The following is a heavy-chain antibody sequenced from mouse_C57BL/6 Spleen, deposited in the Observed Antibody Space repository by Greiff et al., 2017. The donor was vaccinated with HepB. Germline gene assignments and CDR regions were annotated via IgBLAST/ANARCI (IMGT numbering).Heavy chain of an antibody. D-gene: IGHD2-5*01. V-gene: IGHV1-26*01. Sequence: EVQLQQSGPELVKPGASVKISCKASGYTFTDYYMNWVKQSHGKSLEWIGDINPNNGGTSYNQKFKGKATLTVDKSSSTAYMELRSLTSEDSAVYYCARAYSNYGDYYAMDYWGQGTSVTVSS. CDR2: INPNNGGT. J-gene: IGHJ4*01. CDR3: ARAYSNYGDYYAMDY. CDR1: GYTFTDYY.